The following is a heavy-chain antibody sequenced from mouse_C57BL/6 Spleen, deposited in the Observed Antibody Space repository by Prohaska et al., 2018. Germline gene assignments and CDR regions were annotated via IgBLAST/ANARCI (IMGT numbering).Heavy chain of an antibody. CDR3: ARGGSSYYAMNY. CDR2: IHPNSGRT. J-gene: IGHJ4*01. D-gene: IGHD1-1*01. CDR1: GYTFTSYW. Sequence: QFQLQQPGAELVKPGASVKLSCKASGYTFTSYWMHWVKQRPGQGLEWIGMIHPNSGRTNYNEKFKSKATLTVDKSSSTAYMQLSSLTSEDSAVYYCARGGSSYYAMNYWGQGTSVTVSS. V-gene: IGHV1-64*01.